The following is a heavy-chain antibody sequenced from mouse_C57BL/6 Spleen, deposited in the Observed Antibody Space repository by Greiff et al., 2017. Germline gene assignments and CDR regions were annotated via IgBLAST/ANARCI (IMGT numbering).Heavy chain of an antibody. CDR3: ARIAKGPYSNYDWFAY. Sequence: QVTLKESGPGILQPSQTLSLTCSFSGFSLSTFGMGVGWIRQPSGKGLEWLAHIWWDDDKYYNPALKSRLTISKDTSKNQVFLKIANVDTADTATYYCARIAKGPYSNYDWFAYWGQGTLVTVSA. J-gene: IGHJ3*01. CDR1: GFSLSTFGMG. V-gene: IGHV8-8*01. D-gene: IGHD2-5*01. CDR2: IWWDDDK.